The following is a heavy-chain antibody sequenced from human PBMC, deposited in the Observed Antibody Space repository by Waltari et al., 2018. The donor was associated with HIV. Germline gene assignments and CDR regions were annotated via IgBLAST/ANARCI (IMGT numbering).Heavy chain of an antibody. D-gene: IGHD3-22*01. CDR2: IYYSGRT. V-gene: IGHV4-31*03. CDR1: GGSISSGGYY. Sequence: QVQLQESGPGLVKPSQTLSLTCTVSGGSISSGGYYWRWIRQHPGKGLEWIGYIYYSGRTYNNPSLKSGVTISVDTSKNQFSLKLSSVAAADTAVYYCARERYDSRARYFDYWGQGTLVTVSS. CDR3: ARERYDSRARYFDY. J-gene: IGHJ4*02.